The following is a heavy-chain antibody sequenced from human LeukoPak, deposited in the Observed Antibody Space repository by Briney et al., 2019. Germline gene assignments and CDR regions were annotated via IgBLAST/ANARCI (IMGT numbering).Heavy chain of an antibody. D-gene: IGHD3-22*01. V-gene: IGHV3-15*01. Sequence: GGSLRLSCAASGFTFSNAWMSWVRQAPGKGLEWVGRIKSKTDGGTTDYAAHVKGRFTISRDDSKNTLYLHMNSLKTENTDVDYWTTVACYYDSSGRDAFDFWGQGTMVSVSS. CDR3: TTVACYYDSSGRDAFDF. CDR1: GFTFSNAW. J-gene: IGHJ3*01. CDR2: IKSKTDGGTT.